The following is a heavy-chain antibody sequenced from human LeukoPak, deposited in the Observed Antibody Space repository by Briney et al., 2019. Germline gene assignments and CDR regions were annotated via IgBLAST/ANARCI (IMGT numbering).Heavy chain of an antibody. V-gene: IGHV3-33*08. D-gene: IGHD1-7*01. CDR3: ARETTSPLDYYYYYMDV. CDR2: IWYGGSNK. J-gene: IGHJ6*03. Sequence: GRSLRLSCAASGFTFSSYGMHWVRQAPGKGLEWVAVIWYGGSNKYYADSVKGRFTISRDNSKNTLYLQMNSLRAEDTAVYYCARETTSPLDYYYYYMDVWGKGTTVTVSS. CDR1: GFTFSSYG.